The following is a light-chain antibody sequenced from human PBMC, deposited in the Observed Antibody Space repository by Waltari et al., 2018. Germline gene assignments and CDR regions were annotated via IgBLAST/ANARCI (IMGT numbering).Light chain of an antibody. V-gene: IGKV3-15*01. Sequence: EIVVTQSPATLSVSPGDRAILTCRTSQTLNNTLAWFQQKPGQSPRLPIYGASARASGVPARFSGSGSGTEFTLTISSLQAEDVAVYYCHQYYNTPWTFGQGTKVEI. J-gene: IGKJ1*01. CDR1: QTLNNT. CDR3: HQYYNTPWT. CDR2: GAS.